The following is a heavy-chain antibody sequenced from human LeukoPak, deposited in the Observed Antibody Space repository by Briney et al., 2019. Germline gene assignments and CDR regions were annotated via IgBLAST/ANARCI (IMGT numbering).Heavy chain of an antibody. Sequence: GGSLRLSCAASGFTFSNAWMTWVRQAPGKGLEWVGRIKSKYDGETIDYAAPVKGRFTISRDDSKNTLYLQMNSLKTEDTAVYYCTTDLFGAIAPYWGQGTLVTVSP. CDR1: GFTFSNAW. CDR3: TTDLFGAIAPY. D-gene: IGHD3-16*02. J-gene: IGHJ4*02. V-gene: IGHV3-15*01. CDR2: IKSKYDGETI.